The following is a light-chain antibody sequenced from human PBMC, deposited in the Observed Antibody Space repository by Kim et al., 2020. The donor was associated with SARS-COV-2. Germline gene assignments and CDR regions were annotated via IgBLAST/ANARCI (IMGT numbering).Light chain of an antibody. J-gene: IGLJ1*01. Sequence: PDLTASNTGYGYKIGIKYISWSPQKRGRAPVVVIYQDNQRPSGIPERFSGSNSGNTATLTISGTQAMDEADYYCQAWDSSTHNYVFGAGTKVTVL. CDR1: KIGIKY. CDR3: QAWDSSTHNYV. V-gene: IGLV3-1*01. CDR2: QDN.